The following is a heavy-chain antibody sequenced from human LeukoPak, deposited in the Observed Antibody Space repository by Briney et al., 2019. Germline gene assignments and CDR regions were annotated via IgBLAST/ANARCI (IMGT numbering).Heavy chain of an antibody. J-gene: IGHJ5*02. CDR1: GFTFNTYS. D-gene: IGHD6-13*01. Sequence: GGSLRLSCAASGFTFNTYSMNWVRQAPGKGLEWVSSISDNSNYIYYSDSVEGRFTISRDNAKNSLYLQMNSLRAEDTAVYYCAREPAAAGRNWFDPWGQGTLVTVSS. V-gene: IGHV3-21*01. CDR3: AREPAAAGRNWFDP. CDR2: ISDNSNYI.